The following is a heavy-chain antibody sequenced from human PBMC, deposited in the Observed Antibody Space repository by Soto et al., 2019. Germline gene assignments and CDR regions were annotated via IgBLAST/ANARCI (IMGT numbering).Heavy chain of an antibody. J-gene: IGHJ6*02. D-gene: IGHD2-15*01. Sequence: EVQLLESGGGLVQPGGSLRLSCAASGFIFSSYAMTWVRQAPGKGLEWVSAIIGSGGSTYYADSVKGRFTISRDNSKNTLHLQMISLRAEDTAVYYCAKEGVYCSGGSCYDYYYYYGMDVWGQGTTVTVSS. CDR1: GFIFSSYA. CDR2: IIGSGGST. V-gene: IGHV3-23*01. CDR3: AKEGVYCSGGSCYDYYYYYGMDV.